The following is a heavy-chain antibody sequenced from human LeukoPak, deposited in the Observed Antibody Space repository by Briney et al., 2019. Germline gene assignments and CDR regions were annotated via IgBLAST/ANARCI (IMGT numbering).Heavy chain of an antibody. CDR3: ARAGDSSGYYSVYSDY. V-gene: IGHV3-7*03. D-gene: IGHD3-22*01. Sequence: GGSLRLSCAASGSTFSSYWMSWVRQAPGKGLEWVANINQDGSEKFYVDSVKGRFTISRDNAKNSLCLQMNSLRSEDTAVYYCARAGDSSGYYSVYSDYWGQGTLVTVSS. CDR2: INQDGSEK. J-gene: IGHJ4*02. CDR1: GSTFSSYW.